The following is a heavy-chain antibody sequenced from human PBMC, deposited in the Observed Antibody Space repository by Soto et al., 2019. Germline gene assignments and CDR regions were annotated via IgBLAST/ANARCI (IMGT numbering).Heavy chain of an antibody. J-gene: IGHJ4*02. Sequence: TSETLSLTCTVSGGSISSGGYYWSWIRQHPGKGLEWIGYIYYSGTTYYNPSLKSRVTISVDTSKNQFSLKLSSVTAADTAVYYCARVLRVDYYDSNGYLDYWGQGTLVTVSS. D-gene: IGHD3-22*01. CDR2: IYYSGTT. V-gene: IGHV4-31*03. CDR3: ARVLRVDYYDSNGYLDY. CDR1: GGSISSGGYY.